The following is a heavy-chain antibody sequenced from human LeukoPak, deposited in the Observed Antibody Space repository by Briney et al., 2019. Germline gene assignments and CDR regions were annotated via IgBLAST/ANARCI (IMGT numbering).Heavy chain of an antibody. CDR1: GFTFSGSA. J-gene: IGHJ4*02. D-gene: IGHD1-1*01. CDR2: IRSKASSYAT. V-gene: IGHV3-73*01. Sequence: GGSLKLSCAASGFTFSGSAIHWVRQTSGKGLEWVGRIRSKASSYATGYGESVKGRFTISRDESRSTAYLQMNSLKTEDTAVYYCSRIQDRSKGVDWGQGTLVTVSS. CDR3: SRIQDRSKGVD.